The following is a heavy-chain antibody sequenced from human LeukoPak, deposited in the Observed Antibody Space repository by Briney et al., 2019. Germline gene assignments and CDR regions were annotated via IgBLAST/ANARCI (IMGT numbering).Heavy chain of an antibody. J-gene: IGHJ4*02. Sequence: GASVKVSCKASGYTFTSYYMHWVRQAPGQGLEWMGWMNPNSGNTGYAQKFQGRVTMTRNTPISTAYMELSSLRSEDTAVYYCARAGGYCGRISCPYYFDYWGQGSPVAVSS. CDR1: GYTFTSYY. CDR3: ARAGGYCGRISCPYYFDY. D-gene: IGHD2-15*01. CDR2: MNPNSGNT. V-gene: IGHV1-8*02.